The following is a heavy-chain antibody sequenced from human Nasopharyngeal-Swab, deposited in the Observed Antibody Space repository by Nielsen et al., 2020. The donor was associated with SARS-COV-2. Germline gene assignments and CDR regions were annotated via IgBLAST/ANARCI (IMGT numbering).Heavy chain of an antibody. CDR3: ARDRGYSGYIIDY. CDR1: GFTFSSYW. Sequence: GGSLRLSCAASGFTFSSYWMSWVRQAPGKGLEWVAVITYVGRHASYADSVKGRFTISRDNSNNTLYLQMNSLRPDDTAVYYCARDRGYSGYIIDYWGQGTLVTVSS. J-gene: IGHJ4*02. D-gene: IGHD5-12*01. V-gene: IGHV3-30*03. CDR2: ITYVGRHA.